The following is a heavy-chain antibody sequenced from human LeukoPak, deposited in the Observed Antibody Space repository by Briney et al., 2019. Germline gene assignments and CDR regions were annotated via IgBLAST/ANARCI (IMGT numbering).Heavy chain of an antibody. CDR3: APGATAPNFDY. J-gene: IGHJ4*02. V-gene: IGHV3-30*02. Sequence: GGSLRLSCAASGFTFSSYSMNWVRQAPGKGLEWVAFIHYDATNKYYADSVKGRFTISRDNSKNTLYLQMNSLRAEDTAVYYCAPGATAPNFDYWGQGTLVTVSS. CDR2: IHYDATNK. CDR1: GFTFSSYS. D-gene: IGHD5-24*01.